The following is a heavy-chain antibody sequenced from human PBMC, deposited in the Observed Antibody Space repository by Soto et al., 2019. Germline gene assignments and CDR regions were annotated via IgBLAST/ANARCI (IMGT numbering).Heavy chain of an antibody. V-gene: IGHV5-51*01. CDR2: IYPGDSDT. CDR1: GVTFTSYL. Sequence: XESLKISCEASGVTFTSYLLAWVRQMPGKGLEWMGIIYPGDSDTSYSPSFQGQVTISADKSINTAYLQWSSLKASDTAMYYCAKHEGYCSSTTCSNFDDWGQGTLVTVSS. D-gene: IGHD2-2*01. CDR3: AKHEGYCSSTTCSNFDD. J-gene: IGHJ4*02.